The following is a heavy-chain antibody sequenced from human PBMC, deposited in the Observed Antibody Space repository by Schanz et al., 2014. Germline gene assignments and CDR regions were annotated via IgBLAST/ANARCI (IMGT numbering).Heavy chain of an antibody. CDR3: AKGSMAARPLLPTDYYFYGKDI. CDR1: GFTFNNYG. V-gene: IGHV3-33*06. D-gene: IGHD6-6*01. CDR2: IWYDGTDR. J-gene: IGHJ6*02. Sequence: QVQLVESGGCVVRPGRSLRLSCAASGFTFNNYGMHWVRQAPGKGLEWVAVIWYDGTDRYYADSVKGRFTISRDNSKNTLYLQMNSLRAEDTAVYYCAKGSMAARPLLPTDYYFYGKDIWGQGTTVTVSS.